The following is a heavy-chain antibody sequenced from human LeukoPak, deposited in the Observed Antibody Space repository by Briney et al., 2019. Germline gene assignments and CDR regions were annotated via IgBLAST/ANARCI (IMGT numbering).Heavy chain of an antibody. D-gene: IGHD2-2*02. CDR3: AKGVVVPAAILTPVDY. CDR1: GFTFSSYG. V-gene: IGHV3-30*02. Sequence: GGSLRLSCAASGFTFSSYGMHWVRQAPGKGLEWVAVIWYDGSNKYYADSVRGRFTISRDNSKNTLYLQMNSLRAEDTAVYYCAKGVVVPAAILTPVDYWGQGTLVTVSS. J-gene: IGHJ4*02. CDR2: IWYDGSNK.